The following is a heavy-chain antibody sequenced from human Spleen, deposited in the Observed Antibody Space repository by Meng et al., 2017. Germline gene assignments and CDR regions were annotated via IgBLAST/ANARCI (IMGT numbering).Heavy chain of an antibody. CDR1: GDSISSGSSY. D-gene: IGHD5-24*01. J-gene: IGHJ4*02. V-gene: IGHV4-61*02. CDR2: IYTSGNT. CDR3: ARGDGYIIDN. Sequence: SETLSLTCTVSGDSISSGSSYWGWIRQPAGKGLEWIGRIYTSGNTIYNASLKSRVTMSVDTSKNQFSLQLISVNPEDTAVYYCARGDGYIIDNWGQGTLVTVSS.